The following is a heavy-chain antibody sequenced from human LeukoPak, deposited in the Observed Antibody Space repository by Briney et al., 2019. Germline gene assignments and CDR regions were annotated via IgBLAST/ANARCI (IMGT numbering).Heavy chain of an antibody. V-gene: IGHV1-18*01. CDR1: GYTFTSYG. D-gene: IGHD3-22*01. Sequence: ASVTVSCTASGYTFTSYGISWVRQAPGQGLEWMGCISAYNGNTNYAQKLQGRVTMTTDTSTSTAYMELRSLRSDDTAVYYCARDLTDLYYYDSSGFSFDYWGQGTLVTVSS. CDR3: ARDLTDLYYYDSSGFSFDY. CDR2: ISAYNGNT. J-gene: IGHJ4*02.